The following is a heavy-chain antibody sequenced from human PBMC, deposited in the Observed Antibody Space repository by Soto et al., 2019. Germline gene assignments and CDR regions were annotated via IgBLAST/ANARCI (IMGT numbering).Heavy chain of an antibody. Sequence: LSLTCAASGFTFSSYSMNWVRQAPGKGLEWVSYISSSSSTIYYADSVKGRFTISRDNAKNSLYLQMNSLRAEDTAVYYCARDRGSCPFDYWGQGTLVTVSS. CDR1: GFTFSSYS. D-gene: IGHD2-15*01. V-gene: IGHV3-48*04. J-gene: IGHJ4*02. CDR3: ARDRGSCPFDY. CDR2: ISSSSSTI.